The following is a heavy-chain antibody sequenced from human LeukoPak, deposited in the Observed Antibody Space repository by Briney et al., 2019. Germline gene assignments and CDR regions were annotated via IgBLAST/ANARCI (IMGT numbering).Heavy chain of an antibody. J-gene: IGHJ3*01. D-gene: IGHD2-21*01. CDR3: ARRGEDVKDSLDV. CDR2: ISFTGTT. V-gene: IGHV4-31*03. Sequence: SETLSHTCTVSGGSFSSGSSYWSWLRQHPVKGLEWIGYISFTGTTYYNLSLKSRVRISSDTSKNQFSLNLRSVSAADTAVYFCARRGEDVKDSLDVSGQGTLVTVSS. CDR1: GGSFSSGSSY.